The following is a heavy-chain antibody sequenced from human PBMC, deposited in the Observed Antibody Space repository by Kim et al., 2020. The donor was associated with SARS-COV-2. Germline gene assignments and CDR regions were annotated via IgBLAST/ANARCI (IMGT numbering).Heavy chain of an antibody. V-gene: IGHV1-69*13. CDR1: GGTFSSYA. CDR3: ARALVRYFDWLPNYDY. D-gene: IGHD3-9*01. CDR2: IIPIFGTA. J-gene: IGHJ4*02. Sequence: SVKVSCKASGGTFSSYAISWVRQAPGQGLEWMGGIIPIFGTANYAQKFQGRVTITADESTSTAYMELSSLRSEDTAVYYCARALVRYFDWLPNYDYWGQGTLVTVSS.